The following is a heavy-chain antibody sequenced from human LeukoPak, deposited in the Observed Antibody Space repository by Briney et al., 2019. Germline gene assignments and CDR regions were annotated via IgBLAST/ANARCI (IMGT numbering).Heavy chain of an antibody. CDR2: INPSGGST. Sequence: ASVTLSCKASGYRFTSYDMHWVRQAPGQGLEWMGIINPSGGSTNYAQRFQGRVAMTRDTSTTTVYMEVNSLTSEDTAVYFCARDGPTAAPFDYWGQGTVDPVSS. CDR3: ARDGPTAAPFDY. CDR1: GYRFTSYD. J-gene: IGHJ4*02. D-gene: IGHD2-2*01. V-gene: IGHV1-46*01.